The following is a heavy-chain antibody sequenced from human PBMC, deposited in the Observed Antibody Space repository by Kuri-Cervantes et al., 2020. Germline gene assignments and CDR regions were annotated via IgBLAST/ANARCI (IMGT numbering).Heavy chain of an antibody. D-gene: IGHD3-3*01. CDR1: GYTFTSYD. CDR3: ARASTIVDDDDFWSGPSHFDS. V-gene: IGHV1-69*10. CDR2: IIPVLGKT. J-gene: IGHJ4*02. Sequence: SVKVSCKASGYTFTSYDINWVRQATGQGLEWMGGIIPVLGKTDYAQKFEDRITLTADVATGTAYLEVSSLRSDETAVYFCARASTIVDDDDFWSGPSHFDSWGQGTLVTVSS.